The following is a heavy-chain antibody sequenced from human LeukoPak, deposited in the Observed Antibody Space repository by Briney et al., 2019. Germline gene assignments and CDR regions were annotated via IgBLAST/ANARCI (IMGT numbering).Heavy chain of an antibody. CDR2: ISTKSDYI. Sequence: GGSLRLSCAGSGFTFRYYSMTWVLQAPGKGLEWVSSISTKSDYIHYADSVKGRFTISRDNANNSVYLQMNSLTAEDTAVYYCARVGGEYVVSDYWGQGTLVAVSS. D-gene: IGHD3-16*01. CDR1: GFTFRYYS. J-gene: IGHJ4*02. CDR3: ARVGGEYVVSDY. V-gene: IGHV3-21*01.